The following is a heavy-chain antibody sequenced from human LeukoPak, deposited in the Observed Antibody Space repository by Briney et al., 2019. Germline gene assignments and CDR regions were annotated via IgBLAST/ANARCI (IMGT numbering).Heavy chain of an antibody. CDR2: ISAYNGNT. Sequence: GASVKVSCKASGYTFTGYYMHWVRQAPGQGLEWVGLISAYNGNTNYAQKLQGRVTMTTDTSTSTAYMELRSLRSDGTAVYYCAREGLYSERWLRDWGQGTLVTVSS. V-gene: IGHV1-18*04. CDR1: GYTFTGYY. D-gene: IGHD5-24*01. J-gene: IGHJ4*02. CDR3: AREGLYSERWLRD.